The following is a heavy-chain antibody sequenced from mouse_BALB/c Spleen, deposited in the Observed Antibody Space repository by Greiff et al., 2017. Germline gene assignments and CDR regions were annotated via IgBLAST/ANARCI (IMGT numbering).Heavy chain of an antibody. D-gene: IGHD3-1*01. V-gene: IGHV3-2*02. Sequence: EVKLMESGPGLVKPSQSLSLTCTVTGYSITSDYAWNWIRQFPGNKLEWMGYISYSGSTSYNPSLKSRISITRDTSKNQFFLQLNSVTTEDTATYYCARSDLGPFAYWGQGTLVTVSA. CDR1: GYSITSDYA. CDR3: ARSDLGPFAY. CDR2: ISYSGST. J-gene: IGHJ3*01.